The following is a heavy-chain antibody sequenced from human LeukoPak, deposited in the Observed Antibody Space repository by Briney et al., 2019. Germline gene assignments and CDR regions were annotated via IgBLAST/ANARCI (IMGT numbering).Heavy chain of an antibody. V-gene: IGHV3-30*04. CDR1: GFTFSSYG. CDR2: IAYDGSNI. D-gene: IGHD6-13*01. J-gene: IGHJ4*02. Sequence: PGRSLRLSCAASGFTFSSYGMHWVRQAPGKGLEWVAVIAYDGSNIYYADSVKGRFTISRDNSKNTLYLQMSSLRAEDTAVYFCARGAYSSSWLNFDYWGQGTLVTVSS. CDR3: ARGAYSSSWLNFDY.